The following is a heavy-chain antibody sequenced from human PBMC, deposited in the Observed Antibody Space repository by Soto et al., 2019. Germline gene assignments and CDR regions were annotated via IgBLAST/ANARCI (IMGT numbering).Heavy chain of an antibody. Sequence: GGSLRLSCSVSGFTFSNYAMHWVRQAPGKGLEYVSGITGDGDSTWHADSVKDRFTISRDNSKNTLFLQMSSLRVEDTAIYFCVKGNQLLRYYFEFWGPGTLVTVSS. J-gene: IGHJ4*01. CDR2: ITGDGDST. D-gene: IGHD2-15*01. V-gene: IGHV3-64D*06. CDR3: VKGNQLLRYYFEF. CDR1: GFTFSNYA.